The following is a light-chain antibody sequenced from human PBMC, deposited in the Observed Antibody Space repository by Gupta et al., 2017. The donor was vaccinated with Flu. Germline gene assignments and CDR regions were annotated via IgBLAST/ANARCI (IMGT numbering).Light chain of an antibody. CDR3: QQQKLSARC. CDR1: QSRVHKGSKTD. Sequence: VTPRQAAFSYSSSSQSRVHKGSKTDLDWYQQRPGQPPRRLIYDASNLDSGVPYRFSGSGSGNEYTLTISRVEAEDVGVYFCQQQKLSARCFGGGTKVEIK. J-gene: IGKJ4*01. CDR2: DAS. V-gene: IGKV2-30*02.